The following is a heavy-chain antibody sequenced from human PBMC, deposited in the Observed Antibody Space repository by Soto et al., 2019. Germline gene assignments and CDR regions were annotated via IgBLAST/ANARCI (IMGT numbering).Heavy chain of an antibody. CDR3: AKDLKQWLLHNPAGGFDP. D-gene: IGHD6-19*01. CDR1: GFTFSSYG. V-gene: IGHV3-30*18. CDR2: ISYDGSNK. Sequence: AGGSLRLSXVASGFTFSSYGMHWVRQAPGKGLEWVAVISYDGSNKYYADSVKGRFTISRDNSKNTLYLQMNSLRAEDTAVYYCAKDLKQWLLHNPAGGFDPWGQGTLVTVSS. J-gene: IGHJ5*02.